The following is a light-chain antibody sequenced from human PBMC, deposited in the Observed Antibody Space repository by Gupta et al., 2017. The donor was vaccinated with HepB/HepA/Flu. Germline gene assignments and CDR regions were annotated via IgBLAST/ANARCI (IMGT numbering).Light chain of an antibody. CDR3: QTCGTCITHVV. V-gene: IGLV4-69*01. CDR2: VNSDGRH. Sequence: QLVLPTTPSATAPLGAAVKLTCSLSNAHNNYAISWHLQQPKKGPRYLMKVNSDGRHSKGVGITGRFSGSRSEAERYLTFSLLPAEEEADYCQTCGTCITHVVFGGGTKLTVL. CDR1: NAHNNYA. J-gene: IGLJ2*01.